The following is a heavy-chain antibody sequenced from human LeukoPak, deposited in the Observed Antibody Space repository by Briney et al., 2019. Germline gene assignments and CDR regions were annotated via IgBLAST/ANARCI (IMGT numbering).Heavy chain of an antibody. CDR2: IYNSGGT. D-gene: IGHD5-18*01. CDR1: GGSISSGGYY. CDR3: ARARDVDTAMVIDFDY. Sequence: PSETLSLTCTVSGGSISSGGYYWSWIRQHPGKGLEWIGYIYNSGGTYYNPSLKSRVTISVDTSKNQFSLRLSSVTAADTAVYYCARARDVDTAMVIDFDYWGQGTLVTVSS. V-gene: IGHV4-31*03. J-gene: IGHJ4*02.